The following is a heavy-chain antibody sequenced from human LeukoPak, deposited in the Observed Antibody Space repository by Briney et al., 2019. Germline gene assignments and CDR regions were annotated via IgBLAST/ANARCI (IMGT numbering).Heavy chain of an antibody. V-gene: IGHV3-23*01. D-gene: IGHD5-24*01. Sequence: GGSLRLSCAASGFTFSSYGMSWVRQAPGKGLEWVSAISGSGGSTYYADSVKGRFTISRDNSKNTLYLQMNSLRAEDTAVYYCAKDSFRRDGYNYFDYWGQGTLVTVSS. J-gene: IGHJ4*02. CDR1: GFTFSSYG. CDR3: AKDSFRRDGYNYFDY. CDR2: ISGSGGST.